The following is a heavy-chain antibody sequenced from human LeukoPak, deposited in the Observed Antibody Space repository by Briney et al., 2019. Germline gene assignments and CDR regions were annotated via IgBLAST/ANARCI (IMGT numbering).Heavy chain of an antibody. J-gene: IGHJ4*02. Sequence: ASVKVSCKASGYTFTSYYMHWVRQAPGQGLEWMGIINPSGGSTSYAQKFQGRVTITRDTSTSTVYMELSSLRSEDTAVYYCATGYCSGGSCYSGRDFDYWGQGTLVTVSS. D-gene: IGHD2-15*01. CDR2: INPSGGST. V-gene: IGHV1-46*01. CDR3: ATGYCSGGSCYSGRDFDY. CDR1: GYTFTSYY.